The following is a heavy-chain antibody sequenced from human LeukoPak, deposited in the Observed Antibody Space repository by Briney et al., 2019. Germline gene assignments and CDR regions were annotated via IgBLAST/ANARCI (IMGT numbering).Heavy chain of an antibody. CDR3: ARVTSYYYGSGRLNFDY. V-gene: IGHV4-34*01. CDR2: INHSGST. Sequence: ASETLSLPCAVYGGSFSGYYWSWIRQPPGKGLEWIGEINHSGSTNYNPSLKSRVTISVDTSKNQFSLKLSSVTAADTAVYYCARVTSYYYGSGRLNFDYWGQGTLVTVSS. CDR1: GGSFSGYY. J-gene: IGHJ4*02. D-gene: IGHD3-10*01.